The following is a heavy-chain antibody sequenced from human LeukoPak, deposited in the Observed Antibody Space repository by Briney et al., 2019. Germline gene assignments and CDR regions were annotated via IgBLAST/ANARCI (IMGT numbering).Heavy chain of an antibody. CDR1: GFTVSSNY. CDR2: IYSDGNT. Sequence: PGGSLRLSCAVSGFTVSSNYMSWVRQAPGKGLEWVSVIYSDGNTYYADSVKGRRTISRHDSKNTLYLQMNSLRAEDTAVYYCARGGPYYDSSGHYYFDYWGQGTLVTVSS. CDR3: ARGGPYYDSSGHYYFDY. V-gene: IGHV3-53*04. J-gene: IGHJ4*02. D-gene: IGHD3-22*01.